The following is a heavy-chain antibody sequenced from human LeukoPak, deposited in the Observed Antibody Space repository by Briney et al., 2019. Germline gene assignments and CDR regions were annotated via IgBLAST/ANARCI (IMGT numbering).Heavy chain of an antibody. Sequence: GASVKVSCKASGYTFTSYGISWVRQAPGQGLEWMGWISAYNGNTNYAQKLQGRVTMTTDTSTSTAYMELRSLRSDDTAVYYCARDRGCSSTSCYIRYFDYWGQGTLVTVSS. J-gene: IGHJ4*02. V-gene: IGHV1-18*01. D-gene: IGHD2-2*02. CDR3: ARDRGCSSTSCYIRYFDY. CDR2: ISAYNGNT. CDR1: GYTFTSYG.